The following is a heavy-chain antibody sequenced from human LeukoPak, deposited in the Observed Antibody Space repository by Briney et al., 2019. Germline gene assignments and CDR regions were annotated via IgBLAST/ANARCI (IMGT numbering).Heavy chain of an antibody. CDR3: ARRGGGKIDS. J-gene: IGHJ4*02. CDR2: INHSGST. D-gene: IGHD2-15*01. Sequence: SETLPLTCAVYGGSFSGYYWSWIRQPPGKGLEWIGEINHSGSTNYNPSLKSRVTISVDTSKNQFSLKVSSVTAADTAVYYCARRGGGKIDSWGQGTLVTVSS. V-gene: IGHV4-34*01. CDR1: GGSFSGYY.